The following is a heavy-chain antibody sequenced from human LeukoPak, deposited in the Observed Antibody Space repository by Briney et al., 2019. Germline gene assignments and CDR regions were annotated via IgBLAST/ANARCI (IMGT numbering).Heavy chain of an antibody. CDR2: ISAYNGNK. D-gene: IGHD3-10*01. CDR3: ARVRHYGSGSYYRPSNFDY. J-gene: IGHJ4*02. V-gene: IGHV1-18*04. Sequence: GASVKVSCKASGYTFTSYGISWVRQAPGQGLEWMGWISAYNGNKNYAQKLQGRVTMTTDTSTSTAYMELRSLRSDDTAVYYCARVRHYGSGSYYRPSNFDYWGQGTLVTVSS. CDR1: GYTFTSYG.